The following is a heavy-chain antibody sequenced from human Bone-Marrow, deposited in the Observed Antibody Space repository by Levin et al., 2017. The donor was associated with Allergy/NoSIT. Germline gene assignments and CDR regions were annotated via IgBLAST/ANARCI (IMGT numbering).Heavy chain of an antibody. Sequence: SCTVSGGSISSAGYHLTWIRQYPGKGLEWIGYISYRGSTYFNPSLKSRLTMSIDTSEQHFSLNLTSVSAADTAIYYCARLDGYSFDYWGQGALVTVSS. D-gene: IGHD1-1*01. CDR1: GGSISSAGYH. CDR2: ISYRGST. J-gene: IGHJ4*02. V-gene: IGHV4-31*03. CDR3: ARLDGYSFDY.